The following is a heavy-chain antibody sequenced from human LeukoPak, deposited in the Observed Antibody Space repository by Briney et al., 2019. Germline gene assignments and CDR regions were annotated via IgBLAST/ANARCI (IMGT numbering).Heavy chain of an antibody. D-gene: IGHD3-10*01. CDR3: ARIKTEIGSDMVRGVQIYYYYGMDV. V-gene: IGHV3-66*01. CDR1: GFTVSSNY. J-gene: IGHJ6*02. Sequence: GGSLRLSCAASGFTVSSNYMSWVRQAPGKGLEWVSLIYSGGSTYYADSVKGRFTISRDNSKNTLYLQMSSLRAEDTAVYYCARIKTEIGSDMVRGVQIYYYYGMDVWGQGTTVTVSS. CDR2: IYSGGST.